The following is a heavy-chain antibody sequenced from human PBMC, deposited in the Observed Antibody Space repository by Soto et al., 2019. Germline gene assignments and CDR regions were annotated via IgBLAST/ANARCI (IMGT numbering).Heavy chain of an antibody. V-gene: IGHV4-4*02. CDR1: GGSISSSNW. Sequence: PSETLSLTCAVSGGSISSSNWWSWVRQPPGNGLEWIGEIYHSGSTNYNPSLKSRVTISVDTSKNQFSLKLSSVTAADTAVYYCAIGEMATTRYYYYYYGMDVWGQGTTVTVSS. D-gene: IGHD3-10*01. CDR3: AIGEMATTRYYYYYYGMDV. J-gene: IGHJ6*02. CDR2: IYHSGST.